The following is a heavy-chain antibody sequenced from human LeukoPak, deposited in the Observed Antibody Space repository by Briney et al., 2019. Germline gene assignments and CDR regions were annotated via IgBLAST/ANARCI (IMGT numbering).Heavy chain of an antibody. Sequence: PGGSLRLSCAASGFTFSSYSMNWVRQAPGKGLEWVSYISSSSSTIYYADSVKGRFTISRDNAKNSLYLQMNSLRDEDTAVYCCARDEGNYDSSGYYSDYWGQGTLVTVSS. D-gene: IGHD3-22*01. CDR3: ARDEGNYDSSGYYSDY. CDR1: GFTFSSYS. CDR2: ISSSSSTI. V-gene: IGHV3-48*02. J-gene: IGHJ4*02.